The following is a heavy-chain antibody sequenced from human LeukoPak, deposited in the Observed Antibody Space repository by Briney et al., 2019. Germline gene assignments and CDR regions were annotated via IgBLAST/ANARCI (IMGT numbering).Heavy chain of an antibody. CDR1: GYRFSDYY. CDR3: ARGYCSGGSCYHFGS. J-gene: IGHJ4*02. CDR2: VNSNSGGT. V-gene: IGHV1-2*02. D-gene: IGHD2-15*01. Sequence: ASVKVSCKTSGYRFSDYYMHWVRQAPGQGLEWMGWVNSNSGGTHYAQKFEGRVTMTRGTSISTAYMELSRLKSDDTAVYYCARGYCSGGSCYHFGSWGQGTLVTVSS.